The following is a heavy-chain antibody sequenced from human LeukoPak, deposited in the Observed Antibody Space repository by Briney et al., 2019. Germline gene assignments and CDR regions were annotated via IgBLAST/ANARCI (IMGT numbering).Heavy chain of an antibody. J-gene: IGHJ4*02. Sequence: HPGGSLRLXCAASGFTFSSYWMHWVRQAPGKGLVWVSRVKSDGSVTNYADSVKGRFTISRDNAKNTLYLQMNSLRAEDTAVYYCAMFSYVSGTTISWGQGTLVTVSS. CDR3: AMFSYVSGTTIS. D-gene: IGHD1-20*01. CDR1: GFTFSSYW. CDR2: VKSDGSVT. V-gene: IGHV3-74*01.